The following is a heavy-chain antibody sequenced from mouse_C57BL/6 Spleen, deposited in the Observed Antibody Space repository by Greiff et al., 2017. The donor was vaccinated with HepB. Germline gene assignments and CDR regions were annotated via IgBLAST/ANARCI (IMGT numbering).Heavy chain of an antibody. CDR2: IYPGSGST. CDR3: ARDEYCSSYWFAY. J-gene: IGHJ3*01. V-gene: IGHV1-55*01. CDR1: GYTFTSYW. D-gene: IGHD1-1*01. Sequence: QVQLQQPGAELVKPGASVKMSCKASGYTFTSYWITWVKQRPGQGLEWIGDIYPGSGSTNYNEKFKSKATLTVDTSSSTAYMQLSSLTSEDSAVYYCARDEYCSSYWFAYWGQGTLVTVSA.